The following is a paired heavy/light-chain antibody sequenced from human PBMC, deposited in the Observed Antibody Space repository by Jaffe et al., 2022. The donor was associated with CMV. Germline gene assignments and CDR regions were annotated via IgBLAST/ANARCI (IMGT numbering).Light chain of an antibody. V-gene: IGKV3-20*01. Sequence: EIVLTQSPGTLSLSPGEGVTLSCRASQRVSNSWLAWYQKKPGQAPRLLIYDASSRATGIPDRFSGSGSDRDFTLTITGLEPEDSAVFYCHQYGSSPPTFGQGTKVEIK. CDR3: HQYGSSPPT. J-gene: IGKJ1*01. CDR2: DAS. CDR1: QRVSNSW.
Heavy chain of an antibody. CDR1: GGNFNTYG. CDR3: AASAIMLRGVITDYYHHSLDV. J-gene: IGHJ6*03. Sequence: QVQLVQSGTELKKPGSSVNLSCKASGGNFNTYGFSWVRQAPGQGLEWMGRIIPVLNITNRAQRFHGRVTFTADTSTYTAYMVLTSLTSEDTAVYYCAASAIMLRGVITDYYHHSLDVWGTGTTVTVS. V-gene: IGHV1-69*04. D-gene: IGHD3-10*01. CDR2: IIPVLNIT.